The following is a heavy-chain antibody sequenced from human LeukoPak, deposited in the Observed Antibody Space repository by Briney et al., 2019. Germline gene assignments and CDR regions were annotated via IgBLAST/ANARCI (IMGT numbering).Heavy chain of an antibody. CDR3: ARDGLTYHDIVVVVAAQKPFDY. CDR1: GFTFSSYS. J-gene: IGHJ4*02. V-gene: IGHV3-21*01. D-gene: IGHD2-15*01. CDR2: ISSSSSYI. Sequence: GGSLRLSCAASGFTFSSYSMNWVRQAPGKGLEWVSSISSSSSYIYYADSVKGRFTISRDNAKNSLYLQMNSLRAEDTAVYYCARDGLTYHDIVVVVAAQKPFDYWGQGTLVTVSS.